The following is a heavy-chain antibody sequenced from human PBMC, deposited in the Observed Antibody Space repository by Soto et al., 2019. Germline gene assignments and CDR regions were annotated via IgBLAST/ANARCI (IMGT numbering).Heavy chain of an antibody. CDR3: ARDVSPGIRSLYRDAFDI. D-gene: IGHD2-8*01. V-gene: IGHV3-7*05. CDR1: GFTLSAYW. CDR2: INRDGSKK. Sequence: EVQLEESGGDLVQPGGSLRLSCAASGFTLSAYWMTWVRQAPGKGLEWVANINRDGSKKSYLDSVRGRFTISRDNVGNSLYLQMDSLRADDTALYYCARDVSPGIRSLYRDAFDIWGQGTMVTVSS. J-gene: IGHJ3*02.